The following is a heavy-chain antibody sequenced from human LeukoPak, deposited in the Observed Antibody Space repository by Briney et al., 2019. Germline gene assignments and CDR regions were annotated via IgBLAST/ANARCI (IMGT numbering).Heavy chain of an antibody. V-gene: IGHV5-51*01. CDR3: ARDWKDPAAFDI. Sequence: GESLKISCKASGYTSTDYWIGWVRQMPGKGLEWMAIINPGDSNTRYSPSLQGQVTISADKSISTAYLQWSSLKASDTAIYYCARDWKDPAAFDIWGEGTMVTVSS. CDR2: INPGDSNT. CDR1: GYTSTDYW. D-gene: IGHD1-1*01. J-gene: IGHJ3*02.